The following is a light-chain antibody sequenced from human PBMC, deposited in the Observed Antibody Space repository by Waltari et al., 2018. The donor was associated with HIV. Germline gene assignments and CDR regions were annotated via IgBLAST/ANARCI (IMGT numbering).Light chain of an antibody. CDR1: SSDVFNYNY. CDR3: SSYTRSSTYV. Sequence: QSTLTQPVSVSGSPGQSITISCTGTSSDVFNYNYVSWYQQHPDRAPKLMIYEVSKRPSGVSNRFSGSKSGNTASLTISGLQAEDEADYYCSSYTRSSTYVFGTGTKVTVL. V-gene: IGLV2-14*01. J-gene: IGLJ1*01. CDR2: EVS.